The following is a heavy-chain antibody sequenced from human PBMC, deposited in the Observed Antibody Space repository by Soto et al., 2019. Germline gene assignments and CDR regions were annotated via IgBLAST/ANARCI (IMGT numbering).Heavy chain of an antibody. J-gene: IGHJ3*02. CDR3: ARDGLSIGAFDI. CDR1: GYTFTSYA. CDR2: INAGNGNT. V-gene: IGHV1-3*01. Sequence: ASVKVSCKASGYTFTSYAMHWVRQAPGQRLEWMGWINAGNGNTKYSQKFQDRVTITRDTSASTAYMELSSLRSEDTAVYYCARDGLSIGAFDIWGQGTMVSVSS.